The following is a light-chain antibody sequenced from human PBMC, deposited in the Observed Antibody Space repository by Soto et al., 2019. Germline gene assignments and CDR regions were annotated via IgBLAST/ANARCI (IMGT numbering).Light chain of an antibody. V-gene: IGKV1-9*01. CDR1: QGIRDF. Sequence: DILLTQSPSFLSASVGDRVTITCRASQGIRDFLAWYQQKPGKAPKLLIYAASTLQTGVPTRFSGIASGTEFTLIISNLQPADFATYYCQQFNVYPLTFGGGTKVEIK. CDR2: AAS. J-gene: IGKJ4*01. CDR3: QQFNVYPLT.